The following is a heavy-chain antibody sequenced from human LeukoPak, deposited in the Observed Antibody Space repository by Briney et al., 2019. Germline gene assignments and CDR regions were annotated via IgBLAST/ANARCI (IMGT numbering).Heavy chain of an antibody. CDR3: ARGSRYSSSSGTIDY. J-gene: IGHJ4*02. CDR1: GGSFRGYY. V-gene: IGHV4-34*01. D-gene: IGHD6-6*01. CDR2: INHSGST. Sequence: SETLSLTCAVYGGSFRGYYWSWLRQPPGKGREGIGEINHSGSTNYNPSLKSRVTISVDTSKHQFSLKLSSVTAADTAVYYCARGSRYSSSSGTIDYWGQGTLVTVSS.